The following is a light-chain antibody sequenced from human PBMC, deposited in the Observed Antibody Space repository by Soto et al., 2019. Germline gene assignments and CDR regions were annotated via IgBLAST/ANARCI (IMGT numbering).Light chain of an antibody. CDR2: EGS. CDR3: CSYAGSSTYV. CDR1: SSDVGSHNF. V-gene: IGLV2-23*01. J-gene: IGLJ1*01. Sequence: QSALTQPASVSGSPGQSITISCTGTSSDVGSHNFVSWYQQRPGKAPKLMIYEGSKRPSGVSNRFSGSKSGNTASLTISGLQAEDEADYYCCSYAGSSTYVFGTGTKLTVL.